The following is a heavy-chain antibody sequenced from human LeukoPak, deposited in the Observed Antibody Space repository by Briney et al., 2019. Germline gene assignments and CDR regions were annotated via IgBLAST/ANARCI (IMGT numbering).Heavy chain of an antibody. J-gene: IGHJ6*03. Sequence: GGSLRLSCAASGFTLSSYAMSWVRQAPGKGLEWVSAISDSGNTYHADSVKGRFTISRDNSKNTLYLQTNSLRAEDTAVYYCARVSGSGSYYMLGYYYYYMDVWGKGTTVTISS. CDR2: ISDSGNT. V-gene: IGHV3-23*01. CDR3: ARVSGSGSYYMLGYYYYYMDV. CDR1: GFTLSSYA. D-gene: IGHD3-10*01.